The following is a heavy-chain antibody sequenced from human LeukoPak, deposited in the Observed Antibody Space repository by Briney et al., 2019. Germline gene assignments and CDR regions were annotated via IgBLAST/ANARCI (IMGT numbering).Heavy chain of an antibody. CDR3: ARGHRRGMVRGVRLDX. Sequence: SETLSLTCAVYGGSFSGYYWSWIRQPPGKGLEWIGEINHSGSTNYNPSLKSRVTISVDTSKNQFSLKLSSVTAADTAVYYCARGHRRGMVRGVRLDXXSQGTLVTV. V-gene: IGHV4-34*01. J-gene: IGHJ4*02. CDR1: GGSFSGYY. D-gene: IGHD3-10*01. CDR2: INHSGST.